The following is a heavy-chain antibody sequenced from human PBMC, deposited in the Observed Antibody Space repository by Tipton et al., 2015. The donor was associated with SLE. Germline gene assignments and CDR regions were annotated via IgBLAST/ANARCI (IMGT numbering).Heavy chain of an antibody. D-gene: IGHD2-15*01. CDR2: IYLGDFDT. V-gene: IGHV5-51*03. Sequence: QLVQSGAEVKEPGESLKISCNSSDFTSIDYWIAWVRQMPGKGLEHMGIIYLGDFDTRYSPSFQGQVTISLDKSISTVYLQWSSLKASDSAMYYCVRSGGYCSGPTCNWYFDLWGPGTLVTVSS. CDR3: VRSGGYCSGPTCNWYFDL. CDR1: DFTSIDYW. J-gene: IGHJ2*01.